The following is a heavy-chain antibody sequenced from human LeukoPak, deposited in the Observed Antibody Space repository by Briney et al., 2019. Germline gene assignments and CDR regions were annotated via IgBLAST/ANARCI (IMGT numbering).Heavy chain of an antibody. J-gene: IGHJ5*02. CDR3: TRGIAAGIADP. CDR1: GFTFSGSA. Sequence: GGSLRLSCAASGFTFSGSAMHWVRQASGKGLEWVGRIRSKANSYATAYAASVKGRFTISRDDSKNTAYLQMNSLKTGDTAVYYCTRGIAAGIADPWGQGTLVTVSS. V-gene: IGHV3-73*01. CDR2: IRSKANSYAT. D-gene: IGHD6-13*01.